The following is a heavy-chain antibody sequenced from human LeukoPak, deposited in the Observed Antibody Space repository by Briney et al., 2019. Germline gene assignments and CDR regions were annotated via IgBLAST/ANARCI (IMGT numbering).Heavy chain of an antibody. CDR2: LSISDVTT. Sequence: GGSLRLSCAASGFTFTNCAMSWVRQAPGKGLEWVSTLSISDVTTYYADSVKGRFTISRDNSKNKLYLQMISLRAEDTAVYYGAKDPYSSSDYYFDYWGQGTLVTVSS. CDR3: AKDPYSSSDYYFDY. D-gene: IGHD6-6*01. J-gene: IGHJ4*02. CDR1: GFTFTNCA. V-gene: IGHV3-23*01.